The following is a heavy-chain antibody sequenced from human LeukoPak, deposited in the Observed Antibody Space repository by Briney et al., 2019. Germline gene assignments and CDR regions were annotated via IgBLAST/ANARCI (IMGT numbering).Heavy chain of an antibody. CDR3: ARDDYGSGTQDY. Sequence: PGGSLRLSCAASGFTFSNYAMHWVRQAPGKGLEWVAVISYDGSNKYYADSVKGRFTISRDNSKNTLYLQMNSLRAEDTAVYYCARDDYGSGTQDYWGQGTLVTVSS. CDR2: ISYDGSNK. V-gene: IGHV3-30-3*01. D-gene: IGHD3-10*01. J-gene: IGHJ4*02. CDR1: GFTFSNYA.